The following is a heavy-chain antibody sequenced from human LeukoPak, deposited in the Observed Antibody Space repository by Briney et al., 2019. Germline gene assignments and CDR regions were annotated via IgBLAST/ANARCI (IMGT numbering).Heavy chain of an antibody. CDR2: IKGDGSET. CDR1: GFIFSNNW. Sequence: GGSLRLSCAASGFIFSNNWMSWVRQAPGKGLEWVANIKGDGSETYYVDSVKGRFTISRDNTRNSLYLQMNSLRADDTATYYCTRDDFSGSYCDWGQGALVTVSS. J-gene: IGHJ4*02. CDR3: TRDDFSGSYCD. V-gene: IGHV3-7*01. D-gene: IGHD1-26*01.